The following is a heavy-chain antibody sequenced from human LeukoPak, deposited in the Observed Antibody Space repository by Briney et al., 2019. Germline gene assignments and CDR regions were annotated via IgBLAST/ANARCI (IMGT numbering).Heavy chain of an antibody. V-gene: IGHV3-33*01. CDR2: IWYDGSNK. CDR3: ARGSRGGDGYYFDY. J-gene: IGHJ4*02. D-gene: IGHD3-10*01. CDR1: GFTFSSYG. Sequence: GRSLRLSCAASGFTFSSYGMHWVRQAPGKGLEWVAVIWYDGSNKYYADSEKGRFTISRDNSKNTLYLQMNSLRAEDTAVYYCARGSRGGDGYYFDYWGQGTLVTVSS.